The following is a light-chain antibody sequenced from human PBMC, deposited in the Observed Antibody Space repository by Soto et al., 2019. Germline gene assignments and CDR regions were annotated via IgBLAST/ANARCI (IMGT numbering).Light chain of an antibody. CDR2: YIS. J-gene: IGKJ5*01. CDR1: QSAGNF. V-gene: IGKV3D-15*01. CDR3: QQYNNWWT. Sequence: EIVMTQSPATLSVSPGETASLSCRASQSAGNFLAWYQQKPGQAPRLLIYYISTRATGIPARFSGSGSGTEFTLTINSLQSEDFAVYYCQQYNNWWTFGQGTRLEIK.